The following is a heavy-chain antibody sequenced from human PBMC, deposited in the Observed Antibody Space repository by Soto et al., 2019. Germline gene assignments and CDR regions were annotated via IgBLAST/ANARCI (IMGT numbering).Heavy chain of an antibody. Sequence: QVQLVESGGGVVQPGRSLRLSCAASGFTFSSYGMHWVRPAPGKGLEWVAVIWYDGSNKYYADSVKGRFTISRDNSKNTLYLQMNSLRAEDTAVYYCARDARVIIVGTTQNHFAYGGQGPLVTVSS. J-gene: IGHJ4*02. D-gene: IGHD1-26*01. CDR2: IWYDGSNK. CDR1: GFTFSSYG. CDR3: ARDARVIIVGTTQNHFAY. V-gene: IGHV3-33*01.